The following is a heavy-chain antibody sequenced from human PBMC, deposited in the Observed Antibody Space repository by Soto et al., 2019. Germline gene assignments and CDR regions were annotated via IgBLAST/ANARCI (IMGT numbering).Heavy chain of an antibody. J-gene: IGHJ4*02. CDR3: AHRTPGYTSGWDMGDFDC. D-gene: IGHD6-19*01. CDR1: GFSLSTSGEG. Sequence: QITLKESGPTLVKPTQTLTLTCTFSGFSLSTSGEGVGWVCQPPGKALEWLALIYWDDDKRYSPSLRSRLSITKNTTKTQGVPPMPNMDPVDRATYYCAHRTPGYTSGWDMGDFDCWGQGSLVPVPS. CDR2: IYWDDDK. V-gene: IGHV2-5*02.